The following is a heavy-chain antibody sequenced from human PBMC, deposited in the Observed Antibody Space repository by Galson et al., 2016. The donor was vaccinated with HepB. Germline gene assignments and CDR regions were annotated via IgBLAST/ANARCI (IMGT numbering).Heavy chain of an antibody. D-gene: IGHD3-10*01. CDR2: IHWDDDK. CDR3: VHRAFLYHFGSTNYYNVFDF. V-gene: IGHV2-5*02. Sequence: PALVKPTQTLTLTCTFSGFSLSTSGVGVGWIRQPPGKALEWLALIHWDDDKRYSPFLKSRLTITKNTAKNQVVLTMTNMHPVDTATYYCVHRAFLYHFGSTNYYNVFDFWGQGALVTVSS. CDR1: GFSLSTSGVG. J-gene: IGHJ4*02.